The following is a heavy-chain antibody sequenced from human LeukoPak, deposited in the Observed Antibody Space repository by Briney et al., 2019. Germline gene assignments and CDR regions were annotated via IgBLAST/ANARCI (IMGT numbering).Heavy chain of an antibody. D-gene: IGHD3-22*01. Sequence: ASVKVSCKASGYTFTNYAISWVRQAPGQGLEWMGWISGYNGNTNYAQKLQGRVTMTTDTSTSTAYMELRSLRSDDTAVYYCARIYYDSSGYLLPDYWGQGTLVTVSS. CDR2: ISGYNGNT. CDR3: ARIYYDSSGYLLPDY. J-gene: IGHJ4*02. CDR1: GYTFTNYA. V-gene: IGHV1-18*01.